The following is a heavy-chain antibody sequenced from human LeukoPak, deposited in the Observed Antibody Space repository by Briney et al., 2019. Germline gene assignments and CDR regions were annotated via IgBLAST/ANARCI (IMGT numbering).Heavy chain of an antibody. D-gene: IGHD1-26*01. CDR3: ARDLSSAPHWELEY. Sequence: GASLKASSKTSGYTFTDYFIHWVRQAPGQGLEWMGRVNPNSAVAESEEKFQGRVTVTRDTSIRTVYMELFRLTSGDTAIYYGARDLSSAPHWELEYWGEGALVTVSP. J-gene: IGHJ4*02. CDR2: VNPNSAVA. CDR1: GYTFTDYF. V-gene: IGHV1-2*06.